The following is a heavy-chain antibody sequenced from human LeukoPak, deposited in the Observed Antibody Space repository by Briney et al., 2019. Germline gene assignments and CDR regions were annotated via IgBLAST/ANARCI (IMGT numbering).Heavy chain of an antibody. CDR2: ISAYNGNT. V-gene: IGHV1-18*01. J-gene: IGHJ4*02. CDR3: ARGGDLGYCSGGSCYSGY. D-gene: IGHD2-15*01. Sequence: ASVKVSCKASGYTFTSYGISWVRQAPGQGLEWMGWISAYNGNTNYAQKLQGRVTMTTDTSTSTAYMELRSLRSDDTAVYYCARGGDLGYCSGGSCYSGYWGQGTLVTVSS. CDR1: GYTFTSYG.